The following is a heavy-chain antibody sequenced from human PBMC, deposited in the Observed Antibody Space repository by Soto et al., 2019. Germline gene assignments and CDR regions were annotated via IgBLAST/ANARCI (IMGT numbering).Heavy chain of an antibody. J-gene: IGHJ4*02. Sequence: EVQLVQSGAEVKKPGESLRISCKGSGYSFTSYWISWVRQMPGKGLEWMGRIDPSDSYTNYSPSFQGHVTISADKSSSTAYLQWSSLKASDTAMYYCAVLGYCSSTSCPSADYWGQGTLVTVSS. D-gene: IGHD2-2*01. V-gene: IGHV5-10-1*03. CDR3: AVLGYCSSTSCPSADY. CDR2: IDPSDSYT. CDR1: GYSFTSYW.